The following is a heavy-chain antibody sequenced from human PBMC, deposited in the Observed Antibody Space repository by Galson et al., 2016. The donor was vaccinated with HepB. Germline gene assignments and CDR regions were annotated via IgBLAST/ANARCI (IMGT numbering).Heavy chain of an antibody. J-gene: IGHJ6*02. Sequence: SLRLSCAASGFTFSNAWTRWVRQAPGKGLEWGGRIKSKTDGGTADYAAPVKGRFSIPRDDSKNTLYLQMNSLKTEDTAVYYCRYGMDVWGQGTTVTVSS. V-gene: IGHV3-15*01. CDR3: RYGMDV. CDR1: GFTFSNAW. CDR2: IKSKTDGGTA.